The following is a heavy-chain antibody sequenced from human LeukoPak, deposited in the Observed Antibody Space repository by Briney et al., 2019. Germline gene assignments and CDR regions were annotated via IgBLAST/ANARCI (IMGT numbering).Heavy chain of an antibody. CDR2: IYPGDSDT. CDR3: ARLGAPYCGGDCYSGAFDI. Sequence: GESLKISCKTSGYSFTSYWIGWVRQMPGKGLEWMGIIYPGDSDTRYSPSFQGQVTISADKSISTAYLQWSSLKASDTAMYYCARLGAPYCGGDCYSGAFDIWGQGTMVTVSS. V-gene: IGHV5-51*01. D-gene: IGHD2-21*02. CDR1: GYSFTSYW. J-gene: IGHJ3*02.